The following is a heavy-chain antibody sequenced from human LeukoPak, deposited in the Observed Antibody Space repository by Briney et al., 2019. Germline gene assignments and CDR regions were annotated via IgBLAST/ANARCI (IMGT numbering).Heavy chain of an antibody. J-gene: IGHJ6*03. CDR2: MNPNSGNT. CDR3: ARGTLGIIPYYYYCMDV. V-gene: IGHV1-8*03. D-gene: IGHD7-27*01. CDR1: GYTFTSYD. Sequence: ASVKVSCKASGYTFTSYDINWVRQATGQGLEWMGWMNPNSGNTGYAQKFQGRVTITRNTSISTAYMELSSLRSEDTAVYYCARGTLGIIPYYYYCMDVWGKGTTVTVSS.